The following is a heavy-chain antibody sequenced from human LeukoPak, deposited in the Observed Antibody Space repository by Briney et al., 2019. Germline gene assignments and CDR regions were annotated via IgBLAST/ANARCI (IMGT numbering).Heavy chain of an antibody. J-gene: IGHJ3*02. V-gene: IGHV3-48*01. CDR3: ARVLRIAARSYAFDI. CDR2: ISSSSSTI. D-gene: IGHD6-6*01. Sequence: PGGSLRLSCAASGFTFSSYSMNWVRQAPGKRLGWVSYISSSSSTIYYADSVKGRFTISRDNAKNSLYLQMNSLRAEDTAVYYCARVLRIAARSYAFDIWGQGTMVTVSS. CDR1: GFTFSSYS.